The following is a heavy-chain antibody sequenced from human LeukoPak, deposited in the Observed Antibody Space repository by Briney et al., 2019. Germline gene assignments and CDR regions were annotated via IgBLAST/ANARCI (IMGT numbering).Heavy chain of an antibody. CDR2: INHSGST. CDR3: ARHMVYYYYYYMDV. D-gene: IGHD4/OR15-4a*01. Sequence: XETLSLTCAVYGGSFSGYYWSWIRQPPGKGLDWIGEINHSGSTNYNPSLKSRVTISVDTSKNQFSLKLSSVTAADTAVYYCARHMVYYYYYYMDVWGKGTTVSVSS. CDR1: GGSFSGYY. J-gene: IGHJ6*03. V-gene: IGHV4-34*01.